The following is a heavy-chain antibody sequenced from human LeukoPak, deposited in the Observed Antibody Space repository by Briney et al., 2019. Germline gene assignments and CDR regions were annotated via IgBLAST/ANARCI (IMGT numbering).Heavy chain of an antibody. Sequence: SETLSLTCAVYGGSFSGYYWSWIRQPPGKGLEWIGEINHSGSTNYNPSLKSRVTISVDTSKNQFSLKLSSVTAADTAVYYCARVSLAVIHYYYYGMDVWGQGTTVTVSS. CDR1: GGSFSGYY. CDR3: ARVSLAVIHYYYYGMDV. V-gene: IGHV4-34*01. J-gene: IGHJ6*02. CDR2: INHSGST. D-gene: IGHD6-19*01.